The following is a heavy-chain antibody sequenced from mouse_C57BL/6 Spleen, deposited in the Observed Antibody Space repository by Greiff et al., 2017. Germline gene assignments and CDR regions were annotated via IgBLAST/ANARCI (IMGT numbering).Heavy chain of an antibody. CDR3: ARGIYYDYDGYYYAMDC. D-gene: IGHD2-4*01. CDR2: IYPGSGNP. J-gene: IGHJ4*01. Sequence: QVQLQQSGAELVRPGASVKLSCKASGYTFTDYYINWVKQRPGQGLEWIARIYPGSGNPYYNEKFKGKATLTAEKSSRPAYMQRSSLTSEDSAVYFCARGIYYDYDGYYYAMDCWGQGTSVTVSS. CDR1: GYTFTDYY. V-gene: IGHV1-76*01.